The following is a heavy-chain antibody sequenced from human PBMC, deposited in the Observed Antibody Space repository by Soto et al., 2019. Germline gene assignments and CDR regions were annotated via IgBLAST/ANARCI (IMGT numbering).Heavy chain of an antibody. V-gene: IGHV4-39*01. CDR1: GVSISSTRDY. D-gene: IGHD6-13*01. CDR3: ARHGAGADEYYYEMDV. CDR2: IYYNGNT. Sequence: SETLSLTCIVSGVSISSTRDYWGWIRQTPGKGLEWIGSIYYNGNTYYNPSLKSRVTISLDTSKNRSSLKLSSVIAADTSVYYCARHGAGADEYYYEMDVWGQGTAVTVSS. J-gene: IGHJ6*02.